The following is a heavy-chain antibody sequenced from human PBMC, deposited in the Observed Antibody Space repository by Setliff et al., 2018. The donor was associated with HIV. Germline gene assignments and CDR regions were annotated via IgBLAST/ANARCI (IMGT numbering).Heavy chain of an antibody. CDR2: IKSRGDGETS. CDR1: GFTFSNAW. Sequence: GSLRLSCAASGFTFSNAWMTWVRQAPGKGLEWVGRIKSRGDGETSDSAAPVKGRFTISRDDSKNTLYLQMNSLKIEDTAVYYCTTWDKGSVWFGELLVSPDVFDIWGQGTLVTVSS. V-gene: IGHV3-15*01. CDR3: TTWDKGSVWFGELLVSPDVFDI. J-gene: IGHJ3*02. D-gene: IGHD3-10*01.